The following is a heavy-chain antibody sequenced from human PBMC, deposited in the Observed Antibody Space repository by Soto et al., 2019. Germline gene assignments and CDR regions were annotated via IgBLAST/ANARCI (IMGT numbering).Heavy chain of an antibody. CDR1: GFTFSNAW. D-gene: IGHD2-2*01. CDR2: IKSNAYGATT. CDR3: TTTLGYCSTSCP. Sequence: EVQLVESGGGLVKPGESLRLSCAASGFTFSNAWMNWVRQGPGKGLEWVGRIKSNAYGATTDYAAPVKGRFTISRDDSRDTLYLQMNSLKTEDTAVYYCTTTLGYCSTSCPWGXGXXVTVSS. V-gene: IGHV3-15*01. J-gene: IGHJ5*02.